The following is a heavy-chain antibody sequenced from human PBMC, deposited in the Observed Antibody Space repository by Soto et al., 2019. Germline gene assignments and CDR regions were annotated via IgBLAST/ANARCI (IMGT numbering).Heavy chain of an antibody. CDR2: IYNSGST. Sequence: QLQLQESGSRLVKPSQTLSLTCAVSGGSISRAGYSWRWIRQSPGKGLEWIGYIYNSGSTFYNPSLKSRLTLSVDRSKNQLSLQLNSVTAADTAVYYCASSRVVTTYFDYWGQGTLVTVSS. CDR1: GGSISRAGYS. CDR3: ASSRVVTTYFDY. J-gene: IGHJ4*02. D-gene: IGHD2-21*02. V-gene: IGHV4-30-2*06.